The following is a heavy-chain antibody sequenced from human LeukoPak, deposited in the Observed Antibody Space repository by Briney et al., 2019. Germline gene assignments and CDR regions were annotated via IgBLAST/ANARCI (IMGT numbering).Heavy chain of an antibody. V-gene: IGHV1-2*02. CDR1: GYTFTGYY. CDR3: ARGVRDCSSTSCYILKGLWY. J-gene: IGHJ4*02. CDR2: INPNSGGT. Sequence: ASVKVSCKASGYTFTGYYMQWVRQAPGQGLEWMGWINPNSGGTNYAQKFQGRVTMTRDTSSSTAYMELSRLRSDDTAVYHCARGVRDCSSTSCYILKGLWYWGQGTTVTVSS. D-gene: IGHD2-2*02.